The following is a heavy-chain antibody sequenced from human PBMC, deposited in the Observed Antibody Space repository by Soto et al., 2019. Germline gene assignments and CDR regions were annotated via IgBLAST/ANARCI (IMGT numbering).Heavy chain of an antibody. CDR3: ATNWCNLAT. J-gene: IGHJ5*02. D-gene: IGHD2-15*01. CDR1: GFTFSKYW. CDR2: INMDGTST. Sequence: EVHLVESGGGLVQPGGSLRLSCAASGFTFSKYWMHWVRQAPGKGLVWVARINMDGTSTSYADSVKGRFTISRDDANDTLYLQMNNLRAEDTAVYYCATNWCNLATWGQGTQVTVSS. V-gene: IGHV3-74*01.